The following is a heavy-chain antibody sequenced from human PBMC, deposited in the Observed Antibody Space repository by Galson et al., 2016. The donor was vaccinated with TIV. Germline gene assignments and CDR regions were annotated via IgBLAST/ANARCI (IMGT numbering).Heavy chain of an antibody. CDR1: GFTFSGSW. D-gene: IGHD3-3*01. CDR2: IKQDGSEK. CDR3: ARELHWSGRDY. J-gene: IGHJ4*02. Sequence: SLRLSCAASGFTFSGSWMSWVRQAPGKGLEWVANIKQDGSEKYYVNPVKGRFTISRDNAKDSVYLQMNSLRAEDTAVYYCARELHWSGRDYWGQGTLVTVSS. V-gene: IGHV3-7*01.